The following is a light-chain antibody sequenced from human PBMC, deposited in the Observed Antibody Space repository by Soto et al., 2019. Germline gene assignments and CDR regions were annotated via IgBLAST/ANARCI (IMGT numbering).Light chain of an antibody. J-gene: IGKJ5*01. V-gene: IGKV1-39*01. CDR2: AAS. CDR1: QSVSGW. CDR3: QQSYSTSIT. Sequence: TRMTQSHSPLSASVGDTVTVTCRASQSVSGWLAWYQQKPGEAPKLLIYAASALHSGVPSRFSGSGSGTDFTLTISSLQPEDFATYYCQQSYSTSITFGQGTRPAI.